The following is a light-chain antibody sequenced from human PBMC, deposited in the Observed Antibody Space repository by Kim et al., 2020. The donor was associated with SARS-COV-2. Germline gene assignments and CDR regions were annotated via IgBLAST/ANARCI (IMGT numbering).Light chain of an antibody. CDR1: QSVSSY. J-gene: IGKJ3*01. Sequence: EIVLTQSTATLSLSPGERATLSCRASQSVSSYLAWYQQKPGQAPSHLIYDVSNRATAVPARFSGYGSGTDFTLTISSLAPEDFAVYYCQQRVTFGPGTKVDIK. V-gene: IGKV3-11*01. CDR3: QQRVT. CDR2: DVS.